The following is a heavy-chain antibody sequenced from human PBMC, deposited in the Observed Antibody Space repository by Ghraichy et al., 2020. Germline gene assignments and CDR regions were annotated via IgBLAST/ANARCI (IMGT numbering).Heavy chain of an antibody. J-gene: IGHJ4*02. D-gene: IGHD3-10*01. CDR3: ARDGARGVKSPFDY. CDR2: IKEDGREK. CDR1: GFTISSYW. Sequence: GGSLRLSCAASGFTISSYWMSWVRQAPGKGLEWVGNIKEDGREKHYVDSVKGRFTISRDNAKNSLYLQMNSLRVDDTALYYCARDGARGVKSPFDYWGQGTLVTVSS. V-gene: IGHV3-7*01.